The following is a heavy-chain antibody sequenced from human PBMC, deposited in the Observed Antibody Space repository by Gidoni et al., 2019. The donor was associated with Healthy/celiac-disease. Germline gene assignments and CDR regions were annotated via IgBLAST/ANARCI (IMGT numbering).Heavy chain of an antibody. Sequence: EVQLVESGGGLVKPGGSLRLSCAASGFPFSSYRMNWGLPAPGKGLEWVSSIRSSSSYIYYADSVKGRFTISRDNAKNSLYLQMNSLRAEDTAVYYCARDPELRFLEWLSPANWFDPWGQGTLVTVSS. CDR2: IRSSSSYI. CDR3: ARDPELRFLEWLSPANWFDP. J-gene: IGHJ5*02. D-gene: IGHD3-3*01. CDR1: GFPFSSYR. V-gene: IGHV3-21*01.